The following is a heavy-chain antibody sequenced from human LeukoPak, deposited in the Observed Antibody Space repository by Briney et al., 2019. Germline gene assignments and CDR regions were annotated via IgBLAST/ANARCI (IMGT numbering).Heavy chain of an antibody. CDR2: IYYSGST. CDR1: GGSISSSSYY. Sequence: TSETLSLTCTVSGGSISSSSYYWGWIRQPPGKGLEWIGSIYYSGSTYYNPSLKSRVTISVDTSKNQFSLKLSSVTAADTAVYYCAGHVDGSSRYYYYYYMDVWGKGTTVTVSS. J-gene: IGHJ6*03. CDR3: AGHVDGSSRYYYYYYMDV. D-gene: IGHD5-24*01. V-gene: IGHV4-39*01.